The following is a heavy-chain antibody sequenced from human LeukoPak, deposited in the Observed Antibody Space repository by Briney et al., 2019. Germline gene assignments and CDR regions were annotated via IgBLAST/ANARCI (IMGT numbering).Heavy chain of an antibody. J-gene: IGHJ2*01. CDR2: IYYSGST. CDR3: ARQIFGIAVAAGL. V-gene: IGHV4-30-4*01. D-gene: IGHD6-19*01. Sequence: SETLSLTCTVSGGSISSGDYYWSWIRQPPGKGLEWIGYIYYSGSTYYNPSLKSRVTISVDTSKNQFSLKLSSATAADTAVYYCARQIFGIAVAAGLWGRGTLVTVSS. CDR1: GGSISSGDYY.